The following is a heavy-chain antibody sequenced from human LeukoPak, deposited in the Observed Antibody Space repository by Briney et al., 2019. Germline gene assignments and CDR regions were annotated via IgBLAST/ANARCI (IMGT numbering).Heavy chain of an antibody. J-gene: IGHJ4*02. CDR2: INAGNGNT. CDR1: GYAFTSYA. V-gene: IGHV1-3*01. D-gene: IGHD3-10*01. CDR3: ARDSSYYYGSGSYSRAPFDY. Sequence: GASVKVSCKASGYAFTSYAMHWVRQAPGQRLEWMGWINAGNGNTKYSQKFQGRVTITRDTSASTAYMELSSLRSEDTAVYYCARDSSYYYGSGSYSRAPFDYWGQGTLVTVSS.